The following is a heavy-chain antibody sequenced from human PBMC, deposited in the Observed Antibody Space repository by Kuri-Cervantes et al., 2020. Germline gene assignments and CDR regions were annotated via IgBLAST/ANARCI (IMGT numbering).Heavy chain of an antibody. CDR2: ICTGGDT. D-gene: IGHD6-19*01. V-gene: IGHV3-47*02. CDR1: GFTFSSYS. J-gene: IGHJ6*02. Sequence: GGSLGLSCAASGFTFSSYSMNWVRQAPGKGPEWVSAICTGGDTYYADSVMGRFTISRDNAKKSLYLQMNSLIDEDMAVYYCARDYSSGWHGMDVWGQGTTVTVSS. CDR3: ARDYSSGWHGMDV.